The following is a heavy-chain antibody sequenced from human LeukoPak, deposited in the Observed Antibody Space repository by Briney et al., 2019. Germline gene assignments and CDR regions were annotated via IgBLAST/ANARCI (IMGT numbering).Heavy chain of an antibody. J-gene: IGHJ5*02. CDR2: IYHSGST. D-gene: IGHD3-10*02. Sequence: PSETLSLTCAVSGGSISSSNWWSWVRQPPGKGLEWIGEIYHSGSTNYNPSLKGRVTISVDKSKNQFSLKLSSVTAADTAVYYCARVLWNYGRDWFDPWGQGTLVTVSS. CDR3: ARVLWNYGRDWFDP. V-gene: IGHV4-4*02. CDR1: GGSISSSNW.